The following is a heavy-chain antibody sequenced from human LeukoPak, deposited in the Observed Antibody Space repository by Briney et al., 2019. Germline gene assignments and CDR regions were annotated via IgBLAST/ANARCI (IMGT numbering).Heavy chain of an antibody. CDR2: IYTSGST. J-gene: IGHJ4*02. V-gene: IGHV4-61*02. D-gene: IGHD1-26*01. CDR3: AVSDDWELPIDY. Sequence: TLSLTCTVSGGSISSGSYYWNWIRQPAGKGLEWIGRIYTSGSTNYNPSLKSRVTISVDMSKNQFSLKLSSVTAADTALYYCAVSDDWELPIDYWGQGTLVTVSS. CDR1: GGSISSGSYY.